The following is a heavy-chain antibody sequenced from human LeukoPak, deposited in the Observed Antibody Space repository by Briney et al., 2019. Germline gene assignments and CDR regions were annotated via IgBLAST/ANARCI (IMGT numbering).Heavy chain of an antibody. V-gene: IGHV3-74*01. CDR1: GFTFTRHW. J-gene: IGHJ4*02. Sequence: GGSLRLSCVVSGFTFTRHWMHWVRQAPGKGLVWVSRINSDGSSTSYADSVKGRFTISRDNAKNTLYLQMNSLRAEDTAVYYCAKDRYSGSYHPDYFDYWGQGTLVTVSS. CDR2: INSDGSST. D-gene: IGHD1-26*01. CDR3: AKDRYSGSYHPDYFDY.